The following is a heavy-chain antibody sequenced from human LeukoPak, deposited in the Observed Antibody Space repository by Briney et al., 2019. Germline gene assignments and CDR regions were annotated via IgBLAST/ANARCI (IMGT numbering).Heavy chain of an antibody. CDR3: ARGALRVNDAFDI. V-gene: IGHV4-4*07. D-gene: IGHD4-17*01. CDR2: IYTSGST. Sequence: SETLSLTCTVSGDSISSYYWSWMRQPAGKGLEWIGRIYTSGSTNYNPSLKSRVTMSVDTSKNQFSLRLSSVTVADTAVYYCARGALRVNDAFDIWGQGTMVTVSS. CDR1: GDSISSYY. J-gene: IGHJ3*02.